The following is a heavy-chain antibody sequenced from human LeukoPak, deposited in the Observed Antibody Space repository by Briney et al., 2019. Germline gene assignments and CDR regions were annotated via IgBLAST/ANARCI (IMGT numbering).Heavy chain of an antibody. V-gene: IGHV3-7*01. CDR1: GFAFSTYW. CDR2: INQDGSVK. D-gene: IGHD3-3*01. J-gene: IGHJ4*02. CDR3: TRDFVF. Sequence: GGSLRLSCAASGFAFSTYWMDRVRQAPGKGLEWVGNINQDGSVKHYVDSVRGRFTISRDNARNSVYLQMNALRVEDTAVYYCTRDFVFWGQGTLVTASS.